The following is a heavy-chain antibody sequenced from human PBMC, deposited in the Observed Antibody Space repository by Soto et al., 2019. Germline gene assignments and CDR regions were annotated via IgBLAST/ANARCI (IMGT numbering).Heavy chain of an antibody. V-gene: IGHV3-33*01. CDR1: GFTFSSYG. Sequence: QVQLVESGGGVGQPGRSLRLSCAASGFTFSSYGMHWVRQAPGKWLECVAVIWYDGSNKYYADSVKGRFTISRDNSKNTLDLQMNSLRAEDTAVYYCARTDYYILTGYYGMDVWGQGTTVTVSS. J-gene: IGHJ6*02. CDR3: ARTDYYILTGYYGMDV. CDR2: IWYDGSNK. D-gene: IGHD3-9*01.